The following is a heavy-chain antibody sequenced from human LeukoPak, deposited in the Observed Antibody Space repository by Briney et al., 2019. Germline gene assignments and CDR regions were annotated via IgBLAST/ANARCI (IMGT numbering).Heavy chain of an antibody. CDR2: INPNSGGT. CDR1: GYTFTGYY. D-gene: IGHD4-17*01. Sequence: ASVKVSCKASGYTFTGYYMHWVRQAPGQGLEWMGWINPNSGGTNYAQKFQGRVTMTRDTSTSTAYMELSRLRSDDTAVYYCARDTSDYGDPYYFDYWGQGTLVTVSS. J-gene: IGHJ4*02. CDR3: ARDTSDYGDPYYFDY. V-gene: IGHV1-2*02.